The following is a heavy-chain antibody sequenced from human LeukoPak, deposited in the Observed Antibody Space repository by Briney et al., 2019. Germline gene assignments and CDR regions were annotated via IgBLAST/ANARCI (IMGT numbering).Heavy chain of an antibody. CDR3: ARANRYSNGLNWFDP. Sequence: SETLSLTCTVSGGSISSYYWSWIRQPPGKGLEWIGYIYYSGSTNYNPSLKSRVTISVDTSKNQFSLKLSSVTAADTAVYYCARANRYSNGLNWFDPWGQGTLVTVSS. V-gene: IGHV4-59*01. J-gene: IGHJ5*02. CDR2: IYYSGST. D-gene: IGHD5-18*01. CDR1: GGSISSYY.